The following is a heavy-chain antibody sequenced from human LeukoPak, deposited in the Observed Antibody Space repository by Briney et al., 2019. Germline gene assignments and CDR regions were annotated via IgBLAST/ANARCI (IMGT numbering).Heavy chain of an antibody. CDR3: ARVGVVTMIVVLIGDGFDI. CDR2: ISAYNGNT. CDR1: GYTFTSYG. D-gene: IGHD3-22*01. J-gene: IGHJ3*02. Sequence: ASVKVSCKPSGYTFTSYGISWVRQAPGQGLEWMGWISAYNGNTNYAQKLQGRVTMTTDTSTSTAYMELRSLRSDDRAVYYCARVGVVTMIVVLIGDGFDIWGQGTMVTVSS. V-gene: IGHV1-18*01.